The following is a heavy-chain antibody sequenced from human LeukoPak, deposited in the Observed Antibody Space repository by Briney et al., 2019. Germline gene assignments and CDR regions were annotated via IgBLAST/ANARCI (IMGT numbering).Heavy chain of an antibody. V-gene: IGHV4-34*01. Sequence: SETLSLTCAVYGGSFSDYAWTWIRQPPGRGLEWIGSIYYSGSTYYNPSLKSRVTISVDTSKNQFSLKLSSVTAADTAVYYCARVVGGQPYYMDVWGKGTTVTVSS. CDR1: GGSFSDYA. CDR3: ARVVGGQPYYMDV. CDR2: IYYSGST. D-gene: IGHD3-10*01. J-gene: IGHJ6*03.